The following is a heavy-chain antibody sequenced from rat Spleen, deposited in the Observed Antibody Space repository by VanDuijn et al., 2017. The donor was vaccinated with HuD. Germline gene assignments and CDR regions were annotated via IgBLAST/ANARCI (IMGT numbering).Heavy chain of an antibody. CDR2: ISYDGSTT. CDR1: GFTFSPFA. J-gene: IGHJ3*01. Sequence: EVQLVESGGGLVQPGRSLKLSCAASGFTFSPFAMAWVRQAPKKGLEWVATISYDGSTTYYRDSVKGRFTISRDNAKSTLYLQMDSLRSEDTATYYCARDYGGYSDWFAYWGQGTLVTVSS. V-gene: IGHV5-7*01. CDR3: ARDYGGYSDWFAY. D-gene: IGHD1-11*01.